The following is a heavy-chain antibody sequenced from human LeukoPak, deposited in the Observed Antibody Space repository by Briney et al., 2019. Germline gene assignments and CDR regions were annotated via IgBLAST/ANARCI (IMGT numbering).Heavy chain of an antibody. Sequence: PSETLSLTCTVSGGSISSYYWSWIRQPPGKGLEWIGYIYYSGSTNYNPSLKSRVTISVDTSKSQFSLKLSSVTAADTAVYYCARADGDYTSAFDIWGQGTMVTVSS. CDR3: ARADGDYTSAFDI. CDR2: IYYSGST. J-gene: IGHJ3*02. V-gene: IGHV4-59*01. D-gene: IGHD4-17*01. CDR1: GGSISSYY.